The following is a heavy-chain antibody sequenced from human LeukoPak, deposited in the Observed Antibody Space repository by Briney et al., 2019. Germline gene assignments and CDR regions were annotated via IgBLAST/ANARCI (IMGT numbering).Heavy chain of an antibody. CDR3: ARNYYDSSAYYYFDY. Sequence: GGSLRLSCAASGFTVSSNYMSWVRQAPGKGLEWVSVIYSGGSTYYADSVKGRFTISRDNSKNTLYLQTNSLRAEDTAVYYCARNYYDSSAYYYFDYWGQGTLVTVSS. D-gene: IGHD3-22*01. CDR2: IYSGGST. CDR1: GFTVSSNY. V-gene: IGHV3-53*01. J-gene: IGHJ4*02.